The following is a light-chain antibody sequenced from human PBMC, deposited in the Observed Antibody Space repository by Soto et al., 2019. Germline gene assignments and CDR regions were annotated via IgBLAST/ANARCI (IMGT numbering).Light chain of an antibody. Sequence: QSALTQPASVSGSPGQSITISCTGTISDVGSYNFVSWYQQHPGKAPKLMIYEVTYRPSGVSSRFSGSKSGNTASPTISGLQAEDEADYYCTSYTSSNTLYVFGTGTKLTVL. CDR2: EVT. CDR3: TSYTSSNTLYV. J-gene: IGLJ1*01. V-gene: IGLV2-14*01. CDR1: ISDVGSYNF.